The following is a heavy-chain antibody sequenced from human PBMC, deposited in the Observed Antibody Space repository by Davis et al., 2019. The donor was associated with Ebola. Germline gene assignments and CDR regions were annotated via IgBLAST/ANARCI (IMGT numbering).Heavy chain of an antibody. V-gene: IGHV4-59*08. CDR2: IYYSGST. CDR1: GGSISSYY. Sequence: SETLSLTCTLSGGSISSYYWSWIRQPPGKGLEWIGYIYYSGSTNYNPSLKSRVTISVDTSNNLFSLKLTSVTAADTAVYYCARGGYEGIPFDYWGQGTLVTVSS. D-gene: IGHD3-3*01. J-gene: IGHJ4*02. CDR3: ARGGYEGIPFDY.